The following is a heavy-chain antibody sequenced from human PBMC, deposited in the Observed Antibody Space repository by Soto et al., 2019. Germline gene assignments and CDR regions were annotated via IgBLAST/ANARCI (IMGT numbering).Heavy chain of an antibody. D-gene: IGHD1-26*01. V-gene: IGHV4-30-2*01. CDR1: VGSIGSVGTS. J-gene: IGHJ4*02. Sequence: QLQLQGSGSGLGKPSQTLSLTWAFFVGSIGSVGTSGSWIRQPPGKGLEWIGYIFHSGSTYYNPPLKSRVTISVDRSKNQFSLKLSSVTAADTAVYYCARAGVVGATALDYWGQGTLVTVSS. CDR3: ARAGVVGATALDY. CDR2: IFHSGST.